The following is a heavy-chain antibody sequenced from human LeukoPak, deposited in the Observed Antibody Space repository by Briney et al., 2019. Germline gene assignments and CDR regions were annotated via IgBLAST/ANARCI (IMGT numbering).Heavy chain of an antibody. V-gene: IGHV1-8*03. D-gene: IGHD5-24*01. CDR1: GYTFIDYY. CDR3: VRLRDRADDYNRAFDY. Sequence: ASVKVSCKTSGYTFIDYYMHWVRQATGQGLEWMGWMNPISGITGYEQMFQGRVTLTRDTSISTAYMELSSLTSEDTAVYYCVRLRDRADDYNRAFDYWGQGILVTVSS. CDR2: MNPISGIT. J-gene: IGHJ4*02.